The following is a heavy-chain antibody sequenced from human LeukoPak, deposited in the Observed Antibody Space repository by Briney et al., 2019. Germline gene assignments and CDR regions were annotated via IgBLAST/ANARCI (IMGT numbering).Heavy chain of an antibody. V-gene: IGHV3-48*01. CDR2: ISTSSNTI. Sequence: GGSLRLSCAASGFSFSAYSFNWIRQTPGKGLEWLSYISTSSNTIYYADTVKGRFTISRDNAKNSLFLQMNSLRAEDTAVYYCARELVGAIDYWGQGTLVTVSS. CDR1: GFSFSAYS. D-gene: IGHD1-26*01. J-gene: IGHJ4*02. CDR3: ARELVGAIDY.